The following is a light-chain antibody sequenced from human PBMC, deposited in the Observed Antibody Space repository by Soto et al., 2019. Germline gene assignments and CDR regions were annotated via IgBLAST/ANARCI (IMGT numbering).Light chain of an antibody. V-gene: IGLV2-14*01. Sequence: QSALTQPASVSGSPGQSITISCTGTSSDVGAYNYVSWYQQHADKAPKLMIYEVSKRPSGLSNRFSGSKSGNTASLTISGLQAEDEADYYCTSYTSSSSWVFGGGTKLTVL. CDR2: EVS. J-gene: IGLJ3*02. CDR3: TSYTSSSSWV. CDR1: SSDVGAYNY.